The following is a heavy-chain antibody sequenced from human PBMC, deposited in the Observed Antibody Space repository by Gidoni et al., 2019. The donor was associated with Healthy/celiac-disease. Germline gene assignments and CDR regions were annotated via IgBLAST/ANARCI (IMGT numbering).Heavy chain of an antibody. D-gene: IGHD2-2*01. Sequence: QAQLQVSGPGLGMPSETRPLTCTVPAGYFSSHYWSWIRQPPGKGLEWIGYIYYSGSTNYNPSRKSRVTISVDTSKNQFSLKLSYVTAADTAVYYCATHCSSTSCYDSYGMDVWGQGTTVTVSS. V-gene: IGHV4-59*11. J-gene: IGHJ6*02. CDR2: IYYSGST. CDR3: ATHCSSTSCYDSYGMDV. CDR1: AGYFSSHY.